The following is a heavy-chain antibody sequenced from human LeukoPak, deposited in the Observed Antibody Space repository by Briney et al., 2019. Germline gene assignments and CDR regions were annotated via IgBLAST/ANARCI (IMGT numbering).Heavy chain of an antibody. D-gene: IGHD5-18*01. Sequence: GGSLRISCAASGFTFDDYAMHWVRQAPGKGLEWVSGISWNSGSIGYADSVKGRFTISRDNAKNSLYLQMNSLRAEDTALYYCAKDRGGSYGYGMDVWGQGTTVTVSS. J-gene: IGHJ6*02. V-gene: IGHV3-9*01. CDR1: GFTFDDYA. CDR3: AKDRGGSYGYGMDV. CDR2: ISWNSGSI.